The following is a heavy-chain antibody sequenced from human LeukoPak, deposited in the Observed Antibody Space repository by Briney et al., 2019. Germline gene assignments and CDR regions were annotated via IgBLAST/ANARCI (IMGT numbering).Heavy chain of an antibody. CDR1: GFTLGNYW. CDR3: ARGITMVRGVFYFDY. V-gene: IGHV3-74*01. Sequence: GGSLRLSCAASGFTLGNYWMHWVRQAPGKGLVWVSGIDGDGSGISYADSVKGRFTVSRDNARNTLYLQMNSLRAEDTAVYYCARGITMVRGVFYFDYWGQGTLVTVSS. D-gene: IGHD3-10*01. CDR2: IDGDGSGI. J-gene: IGHJ4*02.